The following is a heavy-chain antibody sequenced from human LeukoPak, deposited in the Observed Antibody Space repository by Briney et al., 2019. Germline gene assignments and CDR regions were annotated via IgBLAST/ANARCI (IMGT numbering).Heavy chain of an antibody. J-gene: IGHJ3*02. CDR3: ARNYYDSSGYYPDAFDI. CDR2: ISSSGGST. CDR1: GFTFSSYA. V-gene: IGHV3-23*01. D-gene: IGHD3-22*01. Sequence: LPGGSLRLSCAASGFTFSSYAMSWVRQAPGKGLEWASTISSSGGSTYYADSVKGRFTISRDNSKNTLYLQMSSLRAEDTAVYYCARNYYDSSGYYPDAFDIWGQGTMVTVSS.